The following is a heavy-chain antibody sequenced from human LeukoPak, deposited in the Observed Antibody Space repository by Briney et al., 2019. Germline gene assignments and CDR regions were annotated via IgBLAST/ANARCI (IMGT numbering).Heavy chain of an antibody. CDR2: INPDAGDT. CDR1: GYSFTDYF. D-gene: IGHD6-19*01. CDR3: ARLSTATRHWLAASDI. J-gene: IGHJ3*02. V-gene: IGHV1-2*06. Sequence: ASVKVSCKASGYSFTDYFLYWVRQAPGQGLEWMGRINPDAGDTNYAQTFQGRITMTRDTYISTAYMELSSLKSDDTAVYYCARLSTATRHWLAASDIWGQGTVVTVSS.